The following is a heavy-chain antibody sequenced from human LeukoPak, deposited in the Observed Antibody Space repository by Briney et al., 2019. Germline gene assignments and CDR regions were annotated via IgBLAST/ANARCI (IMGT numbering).Heavy chain of an antibody. V-gene: IGHV4-39*01. D-gene: IGHD1-26*01. CDR3: ARRVSIVGAKFDY. Sequence: PSETLSLTCTVSGGSISSSSYYWGWIRQPPGKGLEWIGSIYYSGSTYYNPSLKSRVTISVDTSKNQFSLKLSSVTAADTAVYYCARRVSIVGAKFDYWGQGTLVTVSS. CDR2: IYYSGST. J-gene: IGHJ4*02. CDR1: GGSISSSSYY.